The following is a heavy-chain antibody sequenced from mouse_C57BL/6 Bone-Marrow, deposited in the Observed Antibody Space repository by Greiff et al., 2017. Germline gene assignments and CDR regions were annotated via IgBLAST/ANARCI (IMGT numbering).Heavy chain of an antibody. D-gene: IGHD2-3*01. CDR1: GYTFTTYW. J-gene: IGHJ1*03. CDR3: GRWLLRYFDF. Sequence: QVQLQQPGAELVKPGASVKLSCKASGYTFTTYWMHWVKQRPGRSLEWIGRLDPNSGGTKYNEKFKGKATLTVDKPSSTAYMELSSLTSADAEVYYCGRWLLRYFDFWGTGTTVTVS. CDR2: LDPNSGGT. V-gene: IGHV1-72*01.